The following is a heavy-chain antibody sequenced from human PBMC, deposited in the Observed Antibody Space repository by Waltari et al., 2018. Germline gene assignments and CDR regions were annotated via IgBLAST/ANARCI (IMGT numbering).Heavy chain of an antibody. J-gene: IGHJ6*02. Sequence: QVQLVQSGAEVKKPGASVKVSCKASGYTFTGYYMHWVRQAPGQGLEWMGWINPNSGGTNYAQKFQGRVTMTRDTSISTAYMELSRLRSDDTAVYYCARDGPMVRGTQVWPGYYGMDVWGQGTTVTVSS. CDR2: INPNSGGT. V-gene: IGHV1-2*02. CDR3: ARDGPMVRGTQVWPGYYGMDV. D-gene: IGHD3-10*01. CDR1: GYTFTGYY.